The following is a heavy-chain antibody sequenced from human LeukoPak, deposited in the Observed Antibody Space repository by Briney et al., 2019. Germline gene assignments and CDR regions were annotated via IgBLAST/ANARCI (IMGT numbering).Heavy chain of an antibody. D-gene: IGHD6-13*01. CDR1: GYTFTNYY. CDR2: ITTSGGST. J-gene: IGHJ4*02. V-gene: IGHV1-46*01. CDR3: ARVRTIAAVGPDFDY. Sequence: ASVKVSCKASGYTFTNYYMHWVRQAPGQGLEWMGIITTSGGSTSYAQSFQGGVTMTRDTSTSTVYMELTSLGSYDTAVYYCARVRTIAAVGPDFDYWGQGTLVTVSS.